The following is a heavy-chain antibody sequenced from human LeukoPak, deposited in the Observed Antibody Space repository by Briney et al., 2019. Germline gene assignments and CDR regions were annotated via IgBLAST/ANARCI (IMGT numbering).Heavy chain of an antibody. V-gene: IGHV3-48*03. CDR2: ISSSGSTI. D-gene: IGHD6-13*01. CDR3: ASDSSWYSSHNWFDP. CDR1: GFTFSSYE. J-gene: IGHJ5*02. Sequence: GGSLRLSCAASGFTFSSYEMNWVRQAPGKGLEWVSYISSSGSTIYYADSVKGRFTISRDNAKNSLYLQMNSLRAEDTAVYYCASDSSWYSSHNWFDPWGQGTLVTVSS.